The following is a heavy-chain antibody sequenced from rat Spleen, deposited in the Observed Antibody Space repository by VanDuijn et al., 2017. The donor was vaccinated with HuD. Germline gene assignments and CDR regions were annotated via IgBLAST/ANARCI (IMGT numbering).Heavy chain of an antibody. Sequence: EVQLVESGGGLVQSGRSMKLSCAVSGLTFNNYYMAWVRQAPKKGLEWVASISTGGGNTYYRDSVKGRFTISRDNAKSTQYLQMDSLRSEDTATYYCATSNYYDSPYYFDYWGQGVMVTVSS. CDR1: GLTFNNYY. V-gene: IGHV5-25*01. J-gene: IGHJ2*01. D-gene: IGHD1-12*01. CDR3: ATSNYYDSPYYFDY. CDR2: ISTGGGNT.